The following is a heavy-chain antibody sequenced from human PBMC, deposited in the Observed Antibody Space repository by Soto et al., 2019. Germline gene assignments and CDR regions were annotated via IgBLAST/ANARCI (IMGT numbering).Heavy chain of an antibody. V-gene: IGHV1-3*01. D-gene: IGHD1-26*01. J-gene: IGHJ6*02. CDR1: GYTFTSYA. Sequence: ASLKVSCKASGYTFTSYALHWVRQAPGQRLEWMGWINAGNGNTKYSQKFQGRVTITRDTSASTAYMELSSLRSEDTAVYYCERDSRGSYYYGMDVWGQGTTVTVSS. CDR3: ERDSRGSYYYGMDV. CDR2: INAGNGNT.